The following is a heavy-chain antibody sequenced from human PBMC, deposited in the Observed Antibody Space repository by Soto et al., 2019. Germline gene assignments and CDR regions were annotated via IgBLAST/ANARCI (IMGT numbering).Heavy chain of an antibody. CDR3: AVHLGQNYYTMDV. V-gene: IGHV3-23*01. J-gene: IGHJ6*02. CDR2: ITGSGGRA. CDR1: GFTFSNFV. Sequence: TGGSLRLSCAAPGFTFSNFVMSWVRHIPGKGLHWVSGITGSGGRAYYADSVKGRFTISRDNSRNTLYLQMSRLGAEDTAMYHCAVHLGQNYYTMDVWGQGTTVTVSS.